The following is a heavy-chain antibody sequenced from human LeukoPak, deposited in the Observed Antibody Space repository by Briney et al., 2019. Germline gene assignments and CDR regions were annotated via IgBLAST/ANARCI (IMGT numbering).Heavy chain of an antibody. J-gene: IGHJ4*02. CDR3: ARALGRGYSYNDY. CDR2: IYYSGST. Sequence: PSQTLSLTCTVSGGSISSGGYSWSWLRQHPGKGLEWIGYIYYSGSTYYNPSLKSRVTISVDTSKNQFSLKLSSVTAADTAVYYCARALGRGYSYNDYWGQGTLVTVSS. D-gene: IGHD5-18*01. V-gene: IGHV4-31*03. CDR1: GGSISSGGYS.